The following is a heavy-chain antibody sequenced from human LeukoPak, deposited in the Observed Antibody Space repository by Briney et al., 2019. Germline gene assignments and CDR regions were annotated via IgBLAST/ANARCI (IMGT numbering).Heavy chain of an antibody. CDR2: IYYSGST. V-gene: IGHV4-39*01. D-gene: IGHD3-3*01. Sequence: SETLSLTXTVSGGSISSSSYYWGWVRQPPGKGLEWIGSIYYSGSTYYNPSLKSRVTISVDTSKNQFSLKLSSVTAADTAVYYCARPSYYDHAFDIWGKGQWSPSLQ. CDR1: GGSISSSSYY. J-gene: IGHJ3*02. CDR3: ARPSYYDHAFDI.